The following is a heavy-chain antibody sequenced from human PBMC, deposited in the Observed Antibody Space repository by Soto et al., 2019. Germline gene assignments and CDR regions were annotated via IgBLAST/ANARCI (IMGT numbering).Heavy chain of an antibody. Sequence: GASVKVSCKASGYTFTSYGISWVRQAPGQGLEWMGWISAYNGNTNYAQKLQGRVTMTTDTSTSTAYMELRSLRSDDTAVYYCAREGITGTTFYYYYGMDVWGQGTTVTVSS. V-gene: IGHV1-18*01. CDR3: AREGITGTTFYYYYGMDV. J-gene: IGHJ6*02. CDR2: ISAYNGNT. D-gene: IGHD1-7*01. CDR1: GYTFTSYG.